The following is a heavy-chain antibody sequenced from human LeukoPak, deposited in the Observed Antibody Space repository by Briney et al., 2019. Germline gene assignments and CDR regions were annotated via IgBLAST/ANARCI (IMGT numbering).Heavy chain of an antibody. Sequence: GRSLRLSCAASGFTFSSYGMIWVRQAPGKGLEWVSSISSSSSYIYYADSVMGRFTISRDNAKNSLYLQMNSLRAEDTAVYYCGRTLGGVLRFLEWLPSDYWGQGTLVTVSS. V-gene: IGHV3-21*01. D-gene: IGHD3-3*01. CDR2: ISSSSSYI. CDR1: GFTFSSYG. CDR3: GRTLGGVLRFLEWLPSDY. J-gene: IGHJ4*02.